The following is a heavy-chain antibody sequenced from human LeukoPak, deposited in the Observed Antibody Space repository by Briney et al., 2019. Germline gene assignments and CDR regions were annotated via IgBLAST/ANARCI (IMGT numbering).Heavy chain of an antibody. CDR2: ISSSSSTI. D-gene: IGHD2-21*01. Sequence: XGSLXLSCAASGFTFSSYSMNWVRQAPGKGLEWVSYISSSSSTIYYADSVKGRFTISRDKAKNSLYMQMNRLRAEDTAEYYXXXXXXXXXXXXXANSDDAFDIWGQGTMVTVSS. V-gene: IGHV3-48*01. CDR3: XXXXXXXXXXXXANSDDAFDI. CDR1: GFTFSSYS. J-gene: IGHJ3*02.